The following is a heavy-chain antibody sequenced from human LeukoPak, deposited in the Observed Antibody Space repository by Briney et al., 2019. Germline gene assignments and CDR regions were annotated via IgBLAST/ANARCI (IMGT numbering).Heavy chain of an antibody. V-gene: IGHV1-69*05. CDR1: GGTFSSYT. CDR3: ARVSAWDGVTHHYMDV. J-gene: IGHJ6*03. D-gene: IGHD5-18*01. Sequence: ASVKVSCKASGGTFSSYTISWVRQAPGQGLEWMGGIIPIFGTANYAQKFQGRVTITTDESTSTAYMELSSLRSEDTAVYYCARVSAWDGVTHHYMDVWGKGTTVTVSS. CDR2: IIPIFGTA.